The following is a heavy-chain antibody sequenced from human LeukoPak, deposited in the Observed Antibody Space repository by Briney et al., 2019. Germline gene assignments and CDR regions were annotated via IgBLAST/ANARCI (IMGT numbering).Heavy chain of an antibody. CDR3: AREQGNYYYGSGEGGFDY. CDR1: GGSISSYY. J-gene: IGHJ4*02. V-gene: IGHV4-59*12. Sequence: PSETLSLTCTVSGGSISSYYWSWIRQPPGKGLEWIGYIYYSGSTNYNPSLKSRVTISVDTSKNQFSLKLSPVTAADTAVYYCAREQGNYYYGSGEGGFDYWGQGTLVTVSS. CDR2: IYYSGST. D-gene: IGHD3-10*01.